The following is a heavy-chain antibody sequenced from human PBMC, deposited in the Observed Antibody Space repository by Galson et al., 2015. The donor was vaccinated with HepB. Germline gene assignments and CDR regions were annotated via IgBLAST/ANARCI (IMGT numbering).Heavy chain of an antibody. CDR1: GFTFSSYA. J-gene: IGHJ3*02. CDR3: AARYGSGSYYNLQDAFDI. Sequence: SLRLSCAASGFTFSSYAMSWVRQAPGKGLEWVSAISGSGGSTYYADSMKGRFTISRDNSKNTLYLQMNSPRAEDTAVYYCAARYGSGSYYNLQDAFDIWGQGTMVTVSS. V-gene: IGHV3-23*01. CDR2: ISGSGGST. D-gene: IGHD3-10*01.